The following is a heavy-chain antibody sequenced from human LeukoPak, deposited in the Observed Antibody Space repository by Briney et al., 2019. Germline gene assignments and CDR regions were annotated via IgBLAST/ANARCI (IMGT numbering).Heavy chain of an antibody. J-gene: IGHJ4*02. CDR2: ISYDGSNK. CDR1: GFTFSSYA. D-gene: IGHD3-10*01. Sequence: GGSLRLSCAASGFTFSSYAMHWVRQAPGKGLEWVAVISYDGSNKYYADSVKGRFTISRDNSKNTLYLQMDSLRAEDTAVYYCARGYRGLVRGVTGYWGQGTLVTVSS. CDR3: ARGYRGLVRGVTGY. V-gene: IGHV3-30*04.